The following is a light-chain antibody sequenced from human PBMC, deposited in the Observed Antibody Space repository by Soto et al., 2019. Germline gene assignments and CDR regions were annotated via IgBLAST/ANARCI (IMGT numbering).Light chain of an antibody. V-gene: IGKV1-39*01. CDR2: AAS. Sequence: DIQMTQSPSSLSASVGDTVTITCRASQSIIVHLNWYQQKPGKVPKLLIYAASNLHSGVPSRFSGSGSETDFALTISSLQPEDFATYYCQQSYITPYTFGQGTRLEIK. J-gene: IGKJ2*01. CDR1: QSIIVH. CDR3: QQSYITPYT.